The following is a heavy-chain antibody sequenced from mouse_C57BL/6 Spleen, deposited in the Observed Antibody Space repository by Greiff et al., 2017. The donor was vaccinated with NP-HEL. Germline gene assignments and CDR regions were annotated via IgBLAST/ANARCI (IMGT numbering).Heavy chain of an antibody. D-gene: IGHD2-5*01. CDR1: GFNIKDDY. CDR2: IDPENGDT. Sequence: EVQLQESGAELVRPGASVKLSCTASGFNIKDDYMHWVKQRPEQGLEWIGWIDPENGDTEYASKFQGKATITADTSSNTAYLQLSSLTSEDTAVYYCTTPYSNYGFDYWGQGTTLTVSS. V-gene: IGHV14-4*01. CDR3: TTPYSNYGFDY. J-gene: IGHJ2*01.